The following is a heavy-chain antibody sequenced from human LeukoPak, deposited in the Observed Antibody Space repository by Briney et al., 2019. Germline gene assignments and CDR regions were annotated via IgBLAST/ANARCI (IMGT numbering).Heavy chain of an antibody. Sequence: GGPLRLSCAASGFTVSSNYMSWVRQAPGKGLEWVSVIYSGGFTYYADSVKGRFTISRDNSKNTLYLQMNNLRAEDTAVYYCARAPYYYDSSGYPEGSWGQGTLVTVSS. J-gene: IGHJ5*02. D-gene: IGHD3-22*01. CDR1: GFTVSSNY. V-gene: IGHV3-53*01. CDR3: ARAPYYYDSSGYPEGS. CDR2: IYSGGFT.